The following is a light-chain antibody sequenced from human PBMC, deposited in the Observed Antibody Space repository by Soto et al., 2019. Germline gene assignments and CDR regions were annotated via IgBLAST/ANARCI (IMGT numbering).Light chain of an antibody. V-gene: IGKV4-1*01. CDR3: QQYYNTPYT. Sequence: DIMMTQSPDSLAVSLGERANINCKSSQSVLYSGNNKNFLAWSQQRPGQPPSLLVAWASTRQSGVTDRIICSGSETHFTHTISNLQSEDVAVYYCQQYYNTPYTFGQGTKWEIK. CDR2: WAS. J-gene: IGKJ2*01. CDR1: QSVLYSGNNKNF.